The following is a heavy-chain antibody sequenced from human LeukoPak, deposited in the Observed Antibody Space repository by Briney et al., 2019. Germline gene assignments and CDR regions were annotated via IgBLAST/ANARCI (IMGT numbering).Heavy chain of an antibody. Sequence: GSLRLSCAASGFSFSSYSLNWVRQAPGKGLEWVSSISSRGTYKNSADSLKGRFTISRDNAKNSLYLQMNSLRAEDTAVYYCARVNRIHPLTYSSSWYADYWGQGTLVTVSS. V-gene: IGHV3-21*01. CDR1: GFSFSSYS. CDR3: ARVNRIHPLTYSSSWYADY. D-gene: IGHD6-13*01. J-gene: IGHJ4*02. CDR2: ISSRGTYK.